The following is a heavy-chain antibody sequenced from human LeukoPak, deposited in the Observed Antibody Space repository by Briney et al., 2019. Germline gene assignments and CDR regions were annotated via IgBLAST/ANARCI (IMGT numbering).Heavy chain of an antibody. J-gene: IGHJ3*02. D-gene: IGHD3-10*01. CDR3: ARYYGSGSSIHAFDI. CDR2: INHSGST. Sequence: PSETLSLTCAVYGGSFSGYYWSWIRQPPGKGLEWIGEINHSGSTNYNPSLKSRVTMSVDTSKNQFSLKLSSVTAADTAVYYCARYYGSGSSIHAFDIWGQGTMVTVSS. V-gene: IGHV4-34*10. CDR1: GGSFSGYY.